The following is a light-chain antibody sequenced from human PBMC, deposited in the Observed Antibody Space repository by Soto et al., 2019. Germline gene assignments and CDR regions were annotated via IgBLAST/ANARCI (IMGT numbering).Light chain of an antibody. CDR2: ASS. CDR3: QRYNSAPLT. J-gene: IGKJ4*01. Sequence: DIVMTQSPDSLSASVGDRVTITCRASQGISNYLAWYQQKPGEVPKVLIYASSTVQSGVPSRFSGSGSGTDFTLTISSLQPEDVATYYCQRYNSAPLTFGGGTKVEIK. V-gene: IGKV1-27*01. CDR1: QGISNY.